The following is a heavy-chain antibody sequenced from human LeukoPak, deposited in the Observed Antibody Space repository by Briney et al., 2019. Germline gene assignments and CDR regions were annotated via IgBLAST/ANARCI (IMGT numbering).Heavy chain of an antibody. Sequence: GGSLRLSCAASGLTFSSYTMNWVRQAPGKGLERVSSISSSRSYIYYADSVKGRFTISRDNAKNSLYLQMNSLRAEDTAVYYCARDFFAPGIPAANYMDVWGKGTTVTVSS. D-gene: IGHD6-13*01. CDR2: ISSSRSYI. CDR3: ARDFFAPGIPAANYMDV. V-gene: IGHV3-21*01. J-gene: IGHJ6*03. CDR1: GLTFSSYT.